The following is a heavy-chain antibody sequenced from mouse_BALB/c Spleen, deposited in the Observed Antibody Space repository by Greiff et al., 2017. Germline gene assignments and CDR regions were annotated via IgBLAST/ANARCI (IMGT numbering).Heavy chain of an antibody. Sequence: DVQLQESGAELVKPGASVKLSCTASGFNIKDTYMHWVKQRPEQGLEWIGRIDPANGNTKYDPKFQGKATITADTSSNTAYLQLSSLTSEDTAVYYCARGGGSSDYYYAMDYWGQGTSVTVSS. CDR1: GFNIKDTY. CDR3: ARGGGSSDYYYAMDY. D-gene: IGHD1-1*01. CDR2: IDPANGNT. V-gene: IGHV14-3*02. J-gene: IGHJ4*01.